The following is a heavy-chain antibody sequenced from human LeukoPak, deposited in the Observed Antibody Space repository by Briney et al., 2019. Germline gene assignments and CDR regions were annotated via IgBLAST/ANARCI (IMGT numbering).Heavy chain of an antibody. CDR3: AVALGYCTNGVCSDDAFDI. V-gene: IGHV4-39*07. CDR2: INHSGST. CDR1: GGSISSSTYY. D-gene: IGHD2-8*01. J-gene: IGHJ3*02. Sequence: SETLSLTCTVSGGSISSSTYYWGWIRQPPGKGLEWIGEINHSGSTNYNPSLKSRVTISVDTSKNQFSLKLSSVTAADTAVYYCAVALGYCTNGVCSDDAFDIWGQGTMVTVSS.